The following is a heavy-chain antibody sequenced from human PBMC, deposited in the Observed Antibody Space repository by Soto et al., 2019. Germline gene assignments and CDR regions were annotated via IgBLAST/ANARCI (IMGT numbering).Heavy chain of an antibody. CDR1: GYTFTNYW. CDR2: IYPRDSDT. V-gene: IGHV5-51*01. J-gene: IGHJ4*02. D-gene: IGHD6-19*01. CDR3: ARQHPLDSRVWYD. Sequence: PGESLKISCEASGYTFTNYWIGWVRQMPGTGLEWMGIIYPRDSDTRYSPSFQDQVTMSVDKSIGTAYLQWSSLKASDTAIYYCARQHPLDSRVWYDWGQGTLVTVSS.